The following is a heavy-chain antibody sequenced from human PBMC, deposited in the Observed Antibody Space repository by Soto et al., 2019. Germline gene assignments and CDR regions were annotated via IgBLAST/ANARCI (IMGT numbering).Heavy chain of an antibody. J-gene: IGHJ4*02. Sequence: QVQLVQSGAEVKKPGSPVKVSCKASGGTFSSYAISWVRQAPGQGLEWMGGIIPIFGTANYAQKFQGRVTITADESTSTAYMELSSLRSEDTAVYYCARGLVGYSYGIGFRVYWGQGTLVTVSS. D-gene: IGHD5-18*01. CDR3: ARGLVGYSYGIGFRVY. V-gene: IGHV1-69*12. CDR2: IIPIFGTA. CDR1: GGTFSSYA.